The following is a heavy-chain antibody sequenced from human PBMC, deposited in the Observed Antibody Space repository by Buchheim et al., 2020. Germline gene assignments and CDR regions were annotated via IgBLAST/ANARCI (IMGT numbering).Heavy chain of an antibody. CDR3: ARKGLLWFGEVGMDV. D-gene: IGHD3-10*01. J-gene: IGHJ6*02. V-gene: IGHV3-48*02. CDR1: GFTFSSYS. Sequence: EVQLVESGGGLVQPGGSLRLSCAASGFTFSSYSMNWVRQAPGKGLEWVSYISSYSSTIYYADSVKGRFNISRDNAKNSLYLQMNSLRDEDTAGYYCARKGLLWFGEVGMDVWGQGTT. CDR2: ISSYSSTI.